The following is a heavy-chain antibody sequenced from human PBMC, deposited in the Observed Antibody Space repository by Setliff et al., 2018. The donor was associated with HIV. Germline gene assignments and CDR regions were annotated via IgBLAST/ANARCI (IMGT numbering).Heavy chain of an antibody. CDR2: IKVGKGDT. CDR1: GYTFTTYS. Sequence: ASVKVSCKASGYTFTTYSLHWVRQAPGHSLEWVGWIKVGKGDTKYSQESQDRIAITRDTSANTAYMELSSLRSDDTAVYFCVRGALLAAFDFDYWGQGTLVTVS. D-gene: IGHD3-10*01. CDR3: VRGALLAAFDFDY. V-gene: IGHV1-3*01. J-gene: IGHJ4*01.